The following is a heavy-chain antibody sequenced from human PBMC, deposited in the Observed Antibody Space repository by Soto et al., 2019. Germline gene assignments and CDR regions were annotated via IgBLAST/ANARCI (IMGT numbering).Heavy chain of an antibody. CDR3: ARGSWDDVSGHYYMDV. V-gene: IGHV6-1*01. Sequence: QVQLQQSGPGLVKPSQTLSLTCDISWDSVSSNSAAWNWIRQTPSRGLEWLGRTYYRSKWYSNYAISVKSGVTVNPATFKNQFSLQLNSVTPEDTAVYYCARGSWDDVSGHYYMDVWGKGTTVTVSS. CDR1: WDSVSSNSAA. J-gene: IGHJ6*03. D-gene: IGHD1-1*01. CDR2: TYYRSKWYS.